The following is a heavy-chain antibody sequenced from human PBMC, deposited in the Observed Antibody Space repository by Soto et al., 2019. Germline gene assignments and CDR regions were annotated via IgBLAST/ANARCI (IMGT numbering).Heavy chain of an antibody. J-gene: IGHJ4*02. V-gene: IGHV6-1*01. D-gene: IGHD1-26*01. CDR1: GDSVFTNGVA. Sequence: QVQLQQSGPGLVKPSQTLSLTCAISGDSVFTNGVAWNWLRQSPSRGLEWLGRTYYRSKWSNEYAVSVKSRITINLDTSKHQLSLQLNSVIPDDTAVYYCARGRHSGFDYWGQGTLVNVSS. CDR3: ARGRHSGFDY. CDR2: TYYRSKWSN.